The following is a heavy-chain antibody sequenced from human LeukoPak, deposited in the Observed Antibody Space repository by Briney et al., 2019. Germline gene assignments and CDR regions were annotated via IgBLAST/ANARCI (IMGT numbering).Heavy chain of an antibody. V-gene: IGHV4-59*01. CDR1: GGSISSYY. CDR3: ARAKAGAFDI. D-gene: IGHD3-10*01. J-gene: IGHJ3*02. Sequence: SETLSLTCTVSGGSISSYYWSWIRQPPGKGLEWIGYICYSGGTNYNPSLKSRVTISVDTSKNQFSLKLSSVTAADTAVYYCARAKAGAFDIWGQGTMVTVSS. CDR2: ICYSGGT.